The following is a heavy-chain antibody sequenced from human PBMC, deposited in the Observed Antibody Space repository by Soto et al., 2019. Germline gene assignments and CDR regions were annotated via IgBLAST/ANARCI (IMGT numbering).Heavy chain of an antibody. J-gene: IGHJ5*02. V-gene: IGHV4-59*01. CDR2: IYYSGST. D-gene: IGHD6-13*01. CDR1: GGSISSYY. Sequence: SETLSLTCTVSGGSISSYYWSWIRQPPGKGLEWIGYIYYSGSTNYNPSLKSRVTISVDTSKNQFSLKLSSVTAADTAVYYCARAPFMGNVGSSWYGWFDPWGQGTLVTVS. CDR3: ARAPFMGNVGSSWYGWFDP.